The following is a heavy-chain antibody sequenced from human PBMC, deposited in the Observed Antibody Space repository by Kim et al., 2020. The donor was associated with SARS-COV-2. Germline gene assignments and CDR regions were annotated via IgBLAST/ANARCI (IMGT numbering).Heavy chain of an antibody. CDR3: ARETSSSGRAGYFEF. D-gene: IGHD3-22*01. J-gene: IGHJ4*02. Sequence: VKGRFTISRDNYRNTLYLEMNSLGSEDTALYYCARETSSSGRAGYFEFWGQGTLVTVSS. V-gene: IGHV3-30*01.